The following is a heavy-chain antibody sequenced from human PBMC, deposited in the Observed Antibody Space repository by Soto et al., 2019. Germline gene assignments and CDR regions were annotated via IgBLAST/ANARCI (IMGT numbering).Heavy chain of an antibody. D-gene: IGHD3-10*01. CDR1: GFAVSGNH. V-gene: IGHV3-53*01. CDR2: MYSGESI. Sequence: EVQLVESGGGLIQPGGSLILSCAVSGFAVSGNHMSWVRQAPGKGLEWVSIMYSGESIYYADSVKGRFTISRDNSKTTLYLKMNRLKADDTAVYYCARDYGSWIRFYRMDVWGQGTTVTVSS. CDR3: ARDYGSWIRFYRMDV. J-gene: IGHJ6*02.